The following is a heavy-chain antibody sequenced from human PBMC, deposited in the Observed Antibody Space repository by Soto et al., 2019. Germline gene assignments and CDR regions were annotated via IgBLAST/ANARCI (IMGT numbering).Heavy chain of an antibody. CDR2: IYTSGST. J-gene: IGHJ6*02. D-gene: IGHD1-26*01. CDR1: GGSIRSYY. V-gene: IGHV4-4*07. CDR3: AREGASGFGMDV. Sequence: QVQLQESGPGLVKPSETLSLTCNVSGGSIRSYYWSWVRQPAGKPLEWIGRIYTSGSTNYNPSLKIRVSMSVDTSKNQFSLEVTSVTAADTAVYYCAREGASGFGMDVWGLGTTVTVSS.